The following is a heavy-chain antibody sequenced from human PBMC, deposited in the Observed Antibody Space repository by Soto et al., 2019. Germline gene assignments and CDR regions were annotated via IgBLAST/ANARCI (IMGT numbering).Heavy chain of an antibody. Sequence: QITLKESGPTLVKPTQTLTLTCTFSGFSLSSSVVGVGWIRQPPGKALEWLALIYRDDDKRYSPSLKSRLTITKDTSKNQVVLTMTNMDPVDTATYYCAHRTGGSFDPWGQGTLVTVSS. J-gene: IGHJ5*02. CDR3: AHRTGGSFDP. D-gene: IGHD3-10*01. V-gene: IGHV2-5*02. CDR1: GFSLSSSVVG. CDR2: IYRDDDK.